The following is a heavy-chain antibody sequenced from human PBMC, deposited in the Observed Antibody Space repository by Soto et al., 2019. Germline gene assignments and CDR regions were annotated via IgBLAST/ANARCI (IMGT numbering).Heavy chain of an antibody. CDR1: GFTFSDHY. CDR2: IRNKANSYTT. Sequence: EVQLVESGGGLVQPGGSLRLSCAASGFTFSDHYMEWVRQAPGKGLEWVGRIRNKANSYTTEYGASVKGRFTISRDDSKNSLALQMNSLKTDDTAVYYCASAGFGELKYFDYWGQGTLVTVSS. D-gene: IGHD3-10*01. CDR3: ASAGFGELKYFDY. V-gene: IGHV3-72*01. J-gene: IGHJ4*02.